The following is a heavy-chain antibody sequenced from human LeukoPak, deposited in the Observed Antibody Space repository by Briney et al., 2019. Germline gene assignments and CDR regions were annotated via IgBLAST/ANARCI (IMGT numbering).Heavy chain of an antibody. CDR1: GFTFSSYW. CDR2: INTDGSST. J-gene: IGHJ3*02. CDR3: ARGGQWLPQRDFDI. V-gene: IGHV3-74*01. D-gene: IGHD6-19*01. Sequence: HPGGSLRLSCAASGFTFSSYWMHWVRQAPGKGLVWVSRINTDGSSTSYADSVKGRFTISRDNAKNTLYLQMNSLRAEDTAVYYCARGGQWLPQRDFDIWGQGTMVTVSS.